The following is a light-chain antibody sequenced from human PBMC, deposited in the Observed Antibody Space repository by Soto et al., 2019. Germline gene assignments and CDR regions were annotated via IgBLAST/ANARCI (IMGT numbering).Light chain of an antibody. V-gene: IGKV3-20*01. CDR1: QSVSINY. Sequence: EIVLTQFPGTLSLSPGERATLSCRASQSVSINYLAWYQQKPGQAPRLLIYGASSRATGIPGSFSGSGSGTDFTLTISRLEPEDFAVYYCQQYAGSPLTFGGGTKVEIK. CDR2: GAS. J-gene: IGKJ4*01. CDR3: QQYAGSPLT.